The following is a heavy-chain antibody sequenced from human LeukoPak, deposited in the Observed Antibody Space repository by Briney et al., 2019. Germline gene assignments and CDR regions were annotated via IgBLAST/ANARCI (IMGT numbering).Heavy chain of an antibody. J-gene: IGHJ4*02. D-gene: IGHD3-16*01. CDR1: GFTFSDYW. Sequence: PGGSLRLSCAASGFTFSDYWLNWVRQAPGKGLEWVADIKDDGSEKYNVDSVRGRFTIYKDNAKYSLFLQMNSVRAADTDLYYCASTVRGGGALDYWGQGTLVTVSS. CDR3: ASTVRGGGALDY. CDR2: IKDDGSEK. V-gene: IGHV3-7*03.